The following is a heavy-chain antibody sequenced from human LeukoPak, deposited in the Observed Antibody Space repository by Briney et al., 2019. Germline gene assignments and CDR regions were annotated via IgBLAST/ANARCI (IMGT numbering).Heavy chain of an antibody. Sequence: SETLSLTCTVSGASISSYYWSWIRQPPGKGLEWIGYIYYSGSTSYNPSLKSRVTISVDTSKNQFSLKLSSVTAADTAVYYCASAGGGYSGYDFHYWGQGTLVTVSS. J-gene: IGHJ4*02. V-gene: IGHV4-59*01. CDR2: IYYSGST. CDR3: ASAGGGYSGYDFHY. CDR1: GASISSYY. D-gene: IGHD5-12*01.